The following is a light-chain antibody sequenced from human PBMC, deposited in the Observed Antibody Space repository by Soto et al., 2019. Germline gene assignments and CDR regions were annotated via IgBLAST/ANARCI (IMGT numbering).Light chain of an antibody. CDR1: QSIINW. CDR3: QEYESSSRT. Sequence: DIQMTQSPSTLSASVGDRVTITCRASQSIINWLAWYQQKPGKAPNLLIYKASTLESGVPSRFSGSGSGTEFTLTISSLQPDDFATYYCQEYESSSRTFGQGTKLEIK. V-gene: IGKV1-5*03. J-gene: IGKJ2*02. CDR2: KAS.